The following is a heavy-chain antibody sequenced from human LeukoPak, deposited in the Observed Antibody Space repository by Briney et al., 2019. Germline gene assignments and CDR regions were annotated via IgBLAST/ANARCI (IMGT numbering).Heavy chain of an antibody. CDR3: AREGYCSSTSCYYYYYYMDV. V-gene: IGHV3-21*01. J-gene: IGHJ6*03. Sequence: GGSLRLSCAASGFTFSSYCMNWVRQAPGKGLEWVSSISSSSSYIYYADSVKGRFTISRDNAKNSLYLRMNSLRAEDTAVYYCAREGYCSSTSCYYYYYYMDVWGKGTTVTVSS. CDR2: ISSSSSYI. D-gene: IGHD2-2*01. CDR1: GFTFSSYC.